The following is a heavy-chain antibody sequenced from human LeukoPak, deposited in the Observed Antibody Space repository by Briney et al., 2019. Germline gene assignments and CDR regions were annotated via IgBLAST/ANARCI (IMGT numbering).Heavy chain of an antibody. CDR2: ISSSGSTI. Sequence: GGSLRLSCAASGFTFSDYYMSWIRQAPGKGLEWVSYISSSGSTIYYADSVKGRFTISRDNAKNSLYLQMNSLRAEDAAVYYCARSRYSYGYPLFDYWGQGTLVTVSS. CDR3: ARSRYSYGYPLFDY. J-gene: IGHJ4*02. V-gene: IGHV3-11*01. D-gene: IGHD5-18*01. CDR1: GFTFSDYY.